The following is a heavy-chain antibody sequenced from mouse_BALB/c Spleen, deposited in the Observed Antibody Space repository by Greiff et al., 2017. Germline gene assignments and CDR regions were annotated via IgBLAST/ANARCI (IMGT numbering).Heavy chain of an antibody. J-gene: IGHJ4*01. CDR2: ISSGGSYT. CDR3: ARPDTTSFYYAMDY. V-gene: IGHV5-9-3*01. Sequence: EVKVEESGGGLVKPGGSLKLSCAASGFTFSSYAMSWVRQTPEKRLEWVATISSGGSYTYYPDSVKGRFTISRDNAKNTLYLQMSSLRSEDTAMYYCARPDTTSFYYAMDYWGQGTSVTVSS. CDR1: GFTFSSYA. D-gene: IGHD1-1*01.